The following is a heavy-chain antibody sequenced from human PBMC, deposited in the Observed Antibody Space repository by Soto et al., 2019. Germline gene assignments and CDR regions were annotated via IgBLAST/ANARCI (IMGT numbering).Heavy chain of an antibody. CDR3: ARARGLGSGSYYYSYYYYYGMDV. CDR2: IWYDGSNK. D-gene: IGHD1-26*01. Sequence: GGSLRLSCAASGFTFSSYGMHWVRQAPGKGLEWVAVIWYDGSNKYYADSVKGRFTISRDNSKNTLYLQMNSLRAEDTAVYYCARARGLGSGSYYYSYYYYYGMDVWGQGTTVTVSS. CDR1: GFTFSSYG. J-gene: IGHJ6*02. V-gene: IGHV3-33*01.